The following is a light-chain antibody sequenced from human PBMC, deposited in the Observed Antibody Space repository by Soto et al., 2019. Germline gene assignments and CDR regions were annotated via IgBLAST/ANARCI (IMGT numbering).Light chain of an antibody. Sequence: HSALTQPASVSGSPGQSITISCTGTTSDVGTYKFVSWYQQHPGIAPKLMIYEVSERPSGVSNRFSGSKSGNTASLTISGLQAEDEADYYCCSHAGSHVIFGGGTKLTVL. CDR3: CSHAGSHVI. V-gene: IGLV2-23*02. CDR1: TSDVGTYKF. CDR2: EVS. J-gene: IGLJ2*01.